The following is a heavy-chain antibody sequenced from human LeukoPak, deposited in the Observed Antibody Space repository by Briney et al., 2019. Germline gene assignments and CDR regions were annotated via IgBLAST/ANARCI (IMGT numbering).Heavy chain of an antibody. D-gene: IGHD3-3*01. CDR1: GGSISSSSYY. CDR3: ASSLWSGYYSAHYFDY. J-gene: IGHJ4*02. CDR2: IYYSGST. Sequence: KPSETLSLTRTVSGGSISSSSYYWGWIRQPPGKGLEWIGSIYYSGSTYYNPSLKSRVTISVDTSKNQFSLKLSSVTAADTAVYYCASSLWSGYYSAHYFDYWGQGTLVTVSS. V-gene: IGHV4-39*01.